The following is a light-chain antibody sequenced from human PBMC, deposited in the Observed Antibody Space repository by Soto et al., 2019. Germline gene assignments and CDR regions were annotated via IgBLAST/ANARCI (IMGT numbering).Light chain of an antibody. V-gene: IGKV1-17*03. J-gene: IGKJ5*01. CDR2: DAS. Sequence: DIQMTQSPSAMSASVGDRVTITCRASQGISNHLVWFQQKPWKVPKRLIYDASSLQTGVPSRFSGSGSGTDFTLTISSLQPEDFATYYCLQHNNFPITFGQGTRLEAK. CDR1: QGISNH. CDR3: LQHNNFPIT.